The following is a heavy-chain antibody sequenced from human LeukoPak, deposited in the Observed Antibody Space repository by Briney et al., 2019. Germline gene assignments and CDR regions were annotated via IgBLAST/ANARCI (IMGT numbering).Heavy chain of an antibody. J-gene: IGHJ4*02. CDR2: IYYSGST. D-gene: IGHD3-10*01. V-gene: IGHV4-39*01. CDR3: ARNLAVGSGSLDY. Sequence: SETLSLTCTVSGGSISSSSYYWGWIRQPPGKGLEWIGSIYYSGSTYYNPSLKSRVTISVDTSKNQFSLKLSSVTAADTAVYYCARNLAVGSGSLDYWGQGTLVTVSS. CDR1: GGSISSSSYY.